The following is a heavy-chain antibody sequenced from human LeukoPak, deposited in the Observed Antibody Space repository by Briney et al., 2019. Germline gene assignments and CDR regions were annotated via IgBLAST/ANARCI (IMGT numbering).Heavy chain of an antibody. CDR3: AKAGSIRFDY. J-gene: IGHJ4*02. D-gene: IGHD1-26*01. CDR1: GFTFITYA. Sequence: GGSLRLSCAASGFTFITYAMSWVRQAPGKGLEWVSGISGSGTGGRTYYADSVKGRFTISRDNSKNTLYLQMNSLRAEDTAVYYCAKAGSIRFDYWGQGTLVTVSS. V-gene: IGHV3-23*01. CDR2: ISGSGTGGRT.